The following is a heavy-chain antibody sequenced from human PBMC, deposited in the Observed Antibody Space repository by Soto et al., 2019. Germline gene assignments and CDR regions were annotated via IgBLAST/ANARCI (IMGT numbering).Heavy chain of an antibody. D-gene: IGHD2-21*02. V-gene: IGHV4-59*01. CDR3: ARAYCGGDCYRYYYYAMDV. J-gene: IGHJ6*02. Sequence: TSETLSLTCTFSRGSISSYYWSWIRQPPGKGLEWIGYIYYSGTTNYNPSLKSRVTISVDTSKNQFSLKLSSVTPADTAVYYCARAYCGGDCYRYYYYAMDVWGQGTTVTVSS. CDR1: RGSISSYY. CDR2: IYYSGTT.